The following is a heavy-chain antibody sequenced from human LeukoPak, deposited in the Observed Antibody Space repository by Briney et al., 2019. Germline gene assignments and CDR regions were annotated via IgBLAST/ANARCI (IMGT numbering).Heavy chain of an antibody. CDR1: GYTFTSYD. J-gene: IGHJ4*02. Sequence: GAXVKVSCKASGYTFTSYDINWVRQAPGQGLEWMGWMNPNSGNTGYAQKFQGRVTMTRNTSISTAYMELSSLRSEDTAVYYCARDSRNWNDNFDYWGQGTLVTVSS. V-gene: IGHV1-8*01. D-gene: IGHD1-1*01. CDR2: MNPNSGNT. CDR3: ARDSRNWNDNFDY.